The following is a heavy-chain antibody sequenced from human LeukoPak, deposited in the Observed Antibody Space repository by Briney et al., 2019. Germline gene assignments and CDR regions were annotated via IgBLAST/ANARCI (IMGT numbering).Heavy chain of an antibody. CDR3: ARSSGYSSSGGLNWFDT. Sequence: SETLSLTCAVYGGSFSGYYWSWIRQPPGKGLEWIGSIYYSGSTYYNPSLKSRVTISVDTSKNQFSLKLSSVTAADTAVYYCARSSGYSSSGGLNWFDTWGQGTLVTVSS. CDR2: IYYSGST. CDR1: GGSFSGYY. D-gene: IGHD6-13*01. J-gene: IGHJ5*02. V-gene: IGHV4-34*01.